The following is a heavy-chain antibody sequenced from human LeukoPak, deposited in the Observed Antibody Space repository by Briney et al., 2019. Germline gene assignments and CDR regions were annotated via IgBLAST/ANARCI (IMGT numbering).Heavy chain of an antibody. J-gene: IGHJ4*02. CDR2: INPNTGDT. CDR3: ARSRRVGNGEYPDY. V-gene: IGHV1-2*02. Sequence: ASVKVSCKASGYTFTGYYMHWVRKTPGQGLEWMGWINPNTGDTNYGRKFQGRATMTRDTSINAAYMELRSLRSDDTAVYYCARSRRVGNGEYPDYWGQGTLVTLSS. D-gene: IGHD3-10*01. CDR1: GYTFTGYY.